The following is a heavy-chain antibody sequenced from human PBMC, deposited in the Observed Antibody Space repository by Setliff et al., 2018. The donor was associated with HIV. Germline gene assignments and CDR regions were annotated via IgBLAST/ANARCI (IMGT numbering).Heavy chain of an antibody. D-gene: IGHD1-1*01. CDR1: GFTFSDYP. CDR3: ARDWNGDGRSIDS. Sequence: PGGSLRLSCAASGFTFSDYPMNWVRQAPGKGLEWVSHIYPDSNNIDYTDSVKGRFAISRDNSKNSLYLQMNSLRAGDTAVYYCARDWNGDGRSIDSWGQGTLVTVSS. CDR2: IYPDSNNI. V-gene: IGHV3-48*04. J-gene: IGHJ5*01.